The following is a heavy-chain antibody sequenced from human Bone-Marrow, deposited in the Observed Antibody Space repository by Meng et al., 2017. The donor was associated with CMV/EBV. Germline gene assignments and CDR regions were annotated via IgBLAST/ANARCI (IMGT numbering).Heavy chain of an antibody. V-gene: IGHV6-1*01. CDR1: GDSVSSNSAA. J-gene: IGHJ3*02. CDR3: ARDPEADYSAFDI. CDR2: TYYRSKWYN. D-gene: IGHD2-15*01. Sequence: LRPSCALSGDSVSSNSAAWYWIRQSPSRGLEWLGRTYYRSKWYNDYAVSVKSRITINPDTSKNQFSLQLNSVTPEDTAVYYCARDPEADYSAFDIWGQGTMVTVSS.